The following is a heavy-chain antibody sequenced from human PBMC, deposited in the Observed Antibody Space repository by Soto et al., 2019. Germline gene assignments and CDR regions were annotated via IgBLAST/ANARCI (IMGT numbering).Heavy chain of an antibody. J-gene: IGHJ2*01. V-gene: IGHV3-30-3*01. Sequence: QVQLVESGGGVVQPGRSLRLSCAASGLTFSSYAMHWVRQAPGKGLEWVAVISYDGSNKYYADSVKGRFTISRDNSKNTLYLQMNSLRAEDTAVYYCARGGVTGSYWYFDLWGRGTLVTVSS. CDR1: GLTFSSYA. CDR2: ISYDGSNK. D-gene: IGHD1-20*01. CDR3: ARGGVTGSYWYFDL.